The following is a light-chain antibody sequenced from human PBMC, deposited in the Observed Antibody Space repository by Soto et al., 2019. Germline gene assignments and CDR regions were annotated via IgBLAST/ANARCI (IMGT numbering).Light chain of an antibody. J-gene: IGLJ1*01. CDR3: CSYAGSSNA. CDR1: SSDVGSYNL. V-gene: IGLV2-23*01. CDR2: EGS. Sequence: QSALTQPASVSGSPGQSITIACTGTSSDVGSYNLVSWYQQHPGKAPKLMIYEGSKRPSGVSNRFSGSKSGNTASLTISGLQAEDDADYYCCSYAGSSNAFGTGTKLTVL.